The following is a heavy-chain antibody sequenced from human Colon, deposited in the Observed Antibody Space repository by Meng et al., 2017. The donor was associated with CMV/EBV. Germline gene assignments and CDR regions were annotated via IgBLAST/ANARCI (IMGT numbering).Heavy chain of an antibody. J-gene: IGHJ4*02. Sequence: EVRVVEAGGGLVQPGGSLRLSCAASGFIVSSNYMNWVRQAPGKGLEWVSVIFTDDRTYYADSVKGRFTISRDDSKNTVSLQMNSLRAEDTAVYYCAREYFYDKGRRSFDLWGQGTLVTVSS. V-gene: IGHV3-66*01. CDR3: AREYFYDKGRRSFDL. D-gene: IGHD3-22*01. CDR1: GFIVSSNY. CDR2: IFTDDRT.